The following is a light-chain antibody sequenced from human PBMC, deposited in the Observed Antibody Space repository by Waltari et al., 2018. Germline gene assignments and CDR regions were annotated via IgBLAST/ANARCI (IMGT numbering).Light chain of an antibody. CDR2: EVS. CDR1: SSDVGGYTY. CDR3: SSYAGSSNLGV. Sequence: QSALTQPPSASGSPGQSVTISCTGTSSDVGGYTYVSWYQHHPGKAPKLMIYEVSKRPSGVPDRFSGSKSGNTASLTVSGLQAEDEADYYCSSYAGSSNLGVFGGGTKLTVL. J-gene: IGLJ2*01. V-gene: IGLV2-8*01.